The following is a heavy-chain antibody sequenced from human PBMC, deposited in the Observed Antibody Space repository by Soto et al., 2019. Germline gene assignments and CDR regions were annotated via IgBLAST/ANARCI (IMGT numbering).Heavy chain of an antibody. D-gene: IGHD3-3*01. CDR3: ARDLGTDFWSGFDVPGL. Sequence: ASVKVSCKASGYTFTSYGISWVRQAPGQGLEWMGWISAYNGNTNYAQKLQGRVTMTTDTSTSTAYMELRSLRSDDTAVYYCARDLGTDFWSGFDVPGLWGQGTLVTVSS. J-gene: IGHJ4*02. CDR2: ISAYNGNT. CDR1: GYTFTSYG. V-gene: IGHV1-18*01.